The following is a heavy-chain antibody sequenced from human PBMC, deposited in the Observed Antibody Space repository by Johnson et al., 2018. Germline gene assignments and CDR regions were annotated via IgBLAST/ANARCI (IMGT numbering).Heavy chain of an antibody. CDR2: IWYDGSNK. D-gene: IGHD4-11*01. CDR1: GFTFSSYG. Sequence: QVQLVESGGGVAQPGRSLRPSCAASGFTFSSYGMHWVRQAPGKGLEWVAVIWYDGSNKYYADSGKGRFTIASANSKNTRCPQMNSLRAADTAVDYCASTSSKVTSTFGDKDGRNYGMDVWGQGTTVTVSS. V-gene: IGHV3-33*03. CDR3: ASTSSKVTSTFGDKDGRNYGMDV. J-gene: IGHJ6*02.